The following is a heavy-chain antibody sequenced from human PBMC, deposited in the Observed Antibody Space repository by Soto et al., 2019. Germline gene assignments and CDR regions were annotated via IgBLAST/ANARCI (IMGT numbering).Heavy chain of an antibody. Sequence: EVHLVEAGGGLVKPGESLTLSCAASGFTFGSFTLNWVRQAPGKGLEWVSSISSSSAYIYYAESVKGRFTISRDKARSTLYLQMNSLRLDDTAVYFCARDGLTFGGDWGQGTLAAVSS. D-gene: IGHD3-16*01. CDR2: ISSSSAYI. V-gene: IGHV3-21*06. J-gene: IGHJ4*02. CDR3: ARDGLTFGGD. CDR1: GFTFGSFT.